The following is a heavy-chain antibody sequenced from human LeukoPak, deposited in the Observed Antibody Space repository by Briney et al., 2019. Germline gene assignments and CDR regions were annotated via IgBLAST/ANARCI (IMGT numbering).Heavy chain of an antibody. J-gene: IGHJ5*02. CDR3: AKHYYDSSGYPRFDP. CDR1: GFTFSNYG. V-gene: IGHV3-30*02. CDR2: IHYDGSNK. Sequence: GGSLRLSCAASGFTFSNYGMHWVRQAPGKGLEWVAFIHYDGSNKYYVESVKGRFTISRDNSQNTLYLQMNSLRAEDTAVYYCAKHYYDSSGYPRFDPWGQGTLVTVSS. D-gene: IGHD3-22*01.